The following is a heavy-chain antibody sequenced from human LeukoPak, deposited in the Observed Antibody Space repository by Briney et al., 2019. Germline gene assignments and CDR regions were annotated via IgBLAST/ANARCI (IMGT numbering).Heavy chain of an antibody. D-gene: IGHD1-26*01. V-gene: IGHV4-59*08. CDR1: GGSIRTYY. J-gene: IGHJ4*02. CDR2: INYSGNT. CDR3: ARHGSQGGATHFDS. Sequence: PSETLSLTCTVSGGSIRTYYWSWLRQPPGKGLEWIGYINYSGNTKYNPSLKSRVTILVDTFKNQFSLKLSSVTAADAALYYCARHGSQGGATHFDSWGQGTLVTVSS.